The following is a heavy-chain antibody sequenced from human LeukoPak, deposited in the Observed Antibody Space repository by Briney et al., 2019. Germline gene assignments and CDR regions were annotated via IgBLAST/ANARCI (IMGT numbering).Heavy chain of an antibody. J-gene: IGHJ5*02. CDR1: GGSMNNDY. Sequence: SETLSLTCTVSGGSMNNDYWSWVRQPPGKGLEWIGYLSYSGTTKYNPSFKSRVTISVDTSKNLFSLKLTSVTAADTAVYYCARDPFAWGQGTLVIVSS. CDR3: ARDPFA. CDR2: LSYSGTT. V-gene: IGHV4-59*01.